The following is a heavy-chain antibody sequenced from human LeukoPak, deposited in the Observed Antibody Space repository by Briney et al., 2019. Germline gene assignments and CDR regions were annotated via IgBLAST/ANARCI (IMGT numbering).Heavy chain of an antibody. D-gene: IGHD2-2*01. CDR1: GASISDTHW. V-gene: IGHV4-4*02. CDR3: ARDPHTSNQPDY. J-gene: IGHJ4*02. Sequence: SETLSLTCAVSGASISDTHWWSWVRQPPGKGLEWIGEIYKSGSPNYNPSLRSRVAISEDKFKNQFLLKLTSVTVADTAVYYCARDPHTSNQPDYWGQGTLVTVSS. CDR2: IYKSGSP.